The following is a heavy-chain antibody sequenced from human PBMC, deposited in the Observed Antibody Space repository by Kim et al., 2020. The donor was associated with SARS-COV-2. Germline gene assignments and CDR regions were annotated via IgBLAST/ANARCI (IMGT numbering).Heavy chain of an antibody. CDR3: ASTPLLEDSSGYPPYYYYYGMDV. J-gene: IGHJ6*02. D-gene: IGHD3-22*01. CDR2: ISSSSSYI. CDR1: GFTFSSYS. Sequence: GGSLRLSCAASGFTFSSYSMNWVRQAPGKGLEWVSSISSSSSYIYYADSVKGRFTISRDNAKNSLYLQMNSLRAEDTAVYYCASTPLLEDSSGYPPYYYYYGMDVWGQGTTVTVSS. V-gene: IGHV3-21*01.